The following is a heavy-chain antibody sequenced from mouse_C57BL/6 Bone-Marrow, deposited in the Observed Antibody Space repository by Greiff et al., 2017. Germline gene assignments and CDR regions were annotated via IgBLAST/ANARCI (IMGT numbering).Heavy chain of an antibody. CDR1: GYTFTDYN. D-gene: IGHD4-1*01. V-gene: IGHV1-22*01. CDR2: INPNNGGT. J-gene: IGHJ2*01. Sequence: EVKLQESGPELVKPGASVKMSCKASGYTFTDYNMHWVKQSHGKSLEWIGYINPNNGGTSYNQTFKGKATLTVNKSSSTAYMELRRLTSEDSAVYYCATGLGLDYWGQGTTLTVSS. CDR3: ATGLGLDY.